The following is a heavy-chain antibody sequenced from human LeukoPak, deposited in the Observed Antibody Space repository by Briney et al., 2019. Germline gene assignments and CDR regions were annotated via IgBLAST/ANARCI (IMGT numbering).Heavy chain of an antibody. V-gene: IGHV3-15*01. Sequence: TGGSLRLSCAASGFTFSNAWMSWVRQAPGKGLEWVGRIKSKTDGGTTDYAAPAKGRFTISRDDSKNTLYLQMNSLKTEDTAVYYCTTEIVVPATSYRYYFDYWAREPWSPSPQ. D-gene: IGHD2-2*01. CDR1: GFTFSNAW. CDR3: TTEIVVPATSYRYYFDY. CDR2: IKSKTDGGTT. J-gene: IGHJ4*02.